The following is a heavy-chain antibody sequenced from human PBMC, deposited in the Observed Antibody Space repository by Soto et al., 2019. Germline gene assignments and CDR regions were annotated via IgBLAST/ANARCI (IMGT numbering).Heavy chain of an antibody. CDR1: GGSISSGDYY. J-gene: IGHJ5*02. D-gene: IGHD1-26*01. V-gene: IGHV4-30-4*01. CDR2: IYYSGST. Sequence: TCTVSGGSISSGDYYWSWIRQPPGKGLEWIGYIYYSGSTYYNPSLKSRVTISVDTSKNQFSLKLSSVTAADTAVYYCARLQKGSPSAWFDPWGQGXLVTVYS. CDR3: ARLQKGSPSAWFDP.